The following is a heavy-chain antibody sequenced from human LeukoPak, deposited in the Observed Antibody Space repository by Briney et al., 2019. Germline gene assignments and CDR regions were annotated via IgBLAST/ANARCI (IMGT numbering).Heavy chain of an antibody. CDR2: IKKDGSEK. CDR1: GFTFSSYW. J-gene: IGHJ3*02. V-gene: IGHV3-7*01. CDR3: ARDPWHGASDT. Sequence: GGSLRLSCAPSGFTFSSYWMSWVRQAPGKGLEWVANIKKDGSEKYYVDSVRGRFTISRDNAKNLVYLQMNSLRAEDTAVYYCARDPWHGASDTWGQGTMVTVSS.